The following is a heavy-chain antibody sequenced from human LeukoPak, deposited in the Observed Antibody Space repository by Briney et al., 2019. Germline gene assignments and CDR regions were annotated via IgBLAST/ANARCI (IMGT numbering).Heavy chain of an antibody. J-gene: IGHJ4*02. V-gene: IGHV3-53*01. D-gene: IGHD3-3*01. CDR1: GFTVSSNY. Sequence: GGSLRLSCAASGFTVSSNYMSWVRQAPGKGLEWVSLIHSDDSTYYADSVKGRFTISRDNSKNTLYLQMNSLRAEDTAMYYCARGRFVGRFSDYWGQGTLVTVSS. CDR3: ARGRFVGRFSDY. CDR2: IHSDDST.